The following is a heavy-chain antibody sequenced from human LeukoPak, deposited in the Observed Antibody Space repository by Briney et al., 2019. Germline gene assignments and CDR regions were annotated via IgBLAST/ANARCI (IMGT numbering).Heavy chain of an antibody. CDR3: ARATLLWFGELLPFDY. CDR2: INHSGST. Sequence: SETLSLTCAVYGGSFSGYYWSWIRQPPGKGLEWIGEINHSGSTNYNPSLKSRVTISVDTSKNQFSLKLSSVTAADTAVYYCARATLLWFGELLPFDYWGQGTLVTVSS. D-gene: IGHD3-10*01. J-gene: IGHJ4*02. CDR1: GGSFSGYY. V-gene: IGHV4-34*01.